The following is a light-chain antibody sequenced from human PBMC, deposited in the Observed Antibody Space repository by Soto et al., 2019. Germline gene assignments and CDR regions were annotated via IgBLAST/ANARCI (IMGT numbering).Light chain of an antibody. V-gene: IGKV3-11*01. J-gene: IGKJ4*01. CDR2: DAS. CDR1: QSLSRF. CDR3: QQRMNWPLT. Sequence: EIVLTQSPATLSLSPGETATLSCRASQSLSRFLAWYQQKPGQAPRLLIYDASNRATGIPARFSGSGSGTDYTLTISSLQPDDIAVYYCQQRMNWPLTFGGGTKVDIK.